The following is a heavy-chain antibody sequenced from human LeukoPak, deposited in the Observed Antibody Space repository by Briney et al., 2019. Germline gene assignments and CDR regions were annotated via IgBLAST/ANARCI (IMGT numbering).Heavy chain of an antibody. CDR1: GFTFSSYA. D-gene: IGHD3-3*01. J-gene: IGHJ4*02. V-gene: IGHV3-30-3*01. CDR2: ISYDGSNK. Sequence: PGRSLRLSCAASGFTFSSYAMHWVRQAPGKGLEWVAVISYDGSNKYYADSVKGRFTISRDNSKNTLYLQMNSLRAEDTAVYYCAKDMYYDFWSGYYNYWGQGTLVTVSS. CDR3: AKDMYYDFWSGYYNY.